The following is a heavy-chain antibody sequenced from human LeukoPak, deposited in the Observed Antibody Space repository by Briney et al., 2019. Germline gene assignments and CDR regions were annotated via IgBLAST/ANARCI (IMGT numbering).Heavy chain of an antibody. CDR3: ARDYYGSGSSRGY. V-gene: IGHV3-23*01. Sequence: PGGSLKLSCAASGFTFSSYVMSWVRQAPGKGLEWVSGISTSGINTYYADSVKGRVTISRDSSKNTLYLQMNSLRDEDTAVYYCARDYYGSGSSRGYWGQGTLVTVSS. CDR1: GFTFSSYV. CDR2: ISTSGINT. J-gene: IGHJ4*02. D-gene: IGHD3-10*01.